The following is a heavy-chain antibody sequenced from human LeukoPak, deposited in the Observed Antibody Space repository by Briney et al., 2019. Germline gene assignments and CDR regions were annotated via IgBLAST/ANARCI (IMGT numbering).Heavy chain of an antibody. CDR1: GGSISSYY. CDR2: IYTSGST. CDR3: AITRDYYDSSGYYYLRDY. Sequence: SETLSLTCTVSGGSISSYYWSWIRQPAGKGLEWIGRIYTSGSTNYNPSLKSRVTMSVDTSKNQFSLKLSSVTAADTAVYDCAITRDYYDSSGYYYLRDYWGQGTLVTVSS. J-gene: IGHJ4*02. V-gene: IGHV4-4*07. D-gene: IGHD3-22*01.